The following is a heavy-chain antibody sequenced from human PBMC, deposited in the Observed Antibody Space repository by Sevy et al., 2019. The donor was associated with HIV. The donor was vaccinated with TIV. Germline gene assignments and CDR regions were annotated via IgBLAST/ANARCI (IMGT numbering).Heavy chain of an antibody. CDR1: GFTFSDYY. V-gene: IGHV3-11*01. CDR3: ARTRFPLEQPERDGYFDY. Sequence: GGSLRLSCAASGFTFSDYYMSWIRQAPGKGLEWVSYIVGSGNTIYYADSVKGRFTISRDNAKNSLYLQMNSLRAEDTAVYYCARTRFPLEQPERDGYFDYWGQRTLVTVSS. D-gene: IGHD6-13*01. CDR2: IVGSGNTI. J-gene: IGHJ4*02.